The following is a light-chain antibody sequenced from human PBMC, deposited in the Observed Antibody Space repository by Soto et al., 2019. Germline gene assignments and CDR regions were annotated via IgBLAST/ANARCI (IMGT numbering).Light chain of an antibody. J-gene: IGLJ3*02. CDR1: SSDVGGYNY. CDR3: TSYTSSSTLV. CDR2: EVS. Sequence: QSALTQPASVSGSPGQSITISCTGTSSDVGGYNYVSWYQQHPGKAPKLMIYEVSNRPSGVSNRFSGSKSGNTASLTTSGPQAEDEADYYCTSYTSSSTLVFGGGTKLTVL. V-gene: IGLV2-14*01.